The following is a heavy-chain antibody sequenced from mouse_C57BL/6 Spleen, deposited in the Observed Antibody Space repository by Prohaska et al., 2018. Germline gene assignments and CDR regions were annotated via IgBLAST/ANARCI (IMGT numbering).Heavy chain of an antibody. J-gene: IGHJ1*03. V-gene: IGHV1-69*01. CDR1: GYTFTSYW. Sequence: QVQLQQPGAELVMPGASVKLSCKASGYTFTSYWMHWVKQRPGQGLEWIGEIDPSDSYTNYNQKFKGKATLTVDKSSSTAYMQLSSLTSEDSAVYYCARRGNYEDYWYFDVWGTGTTVTVSS. D-gene: IGHD2-1*01. CDR2: IDPSDSYT. CDR3: ARRGNYEDYWYFDV.